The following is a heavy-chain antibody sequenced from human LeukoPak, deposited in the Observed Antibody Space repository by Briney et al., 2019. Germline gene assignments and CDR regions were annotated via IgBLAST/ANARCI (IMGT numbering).Heavy chain of an antibody. D-gene: IGHD5-24*01. J-gene: IGHJ4*02. Sequence: SVKVCCKASGYTCTIYAMHWVRQAPGQGLELIGWITPSGGTNYPQKFQGRVAITRDTSITTAYMDLSRLTSDDTAVYYCARDRYGDGFAHFDYWGQGALVTVSS. CDR2: ITPSGGT. CDR3: ARDRYGDGFAHFDY. V-gene: IGHV1-2*02. CDR1: GYTCTIYA.